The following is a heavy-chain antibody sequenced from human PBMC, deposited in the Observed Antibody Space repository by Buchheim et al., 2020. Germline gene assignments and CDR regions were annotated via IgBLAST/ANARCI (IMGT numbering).Heavy chain of an antibody. Sequence: QITLKESGPTLVKPTQTLTLTCTFSGFSLSTSGVGVGWIRQPPGKALEWLALIYWDDDKRYSPSLKSRLTITKATSTNQVVLTMTNMDPVDTATYYCAHWGHAAYSSSSWFDPWGQGTL. J-gene: IGHJ5*02. CDR2: IYWDDDK. CDR3: AHWGHAAYSSSSWFDP. D-gene: IGHD6-6*01. V-gene: IGHV2-5*02. CDR1: GFSLSTSGVG.